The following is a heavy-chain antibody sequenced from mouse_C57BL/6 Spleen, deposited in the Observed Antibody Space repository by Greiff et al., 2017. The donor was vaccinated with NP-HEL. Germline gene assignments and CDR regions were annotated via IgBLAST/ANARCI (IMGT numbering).Heavy chain of an antibody. CDR2: INPGSGGT. J-gene: IGHJ4*01. D-gene: IGHD6-5*01. CDR1: GYAFTNYL. CDR3: ARRGSLYYYAMDY. V-gene: IGHV1-54*01. Sequence: VQLQQSGAELVRPGTSVKVSCKASGYAFTNYLIEWVKQRPGQGLEWIGVINPGSGGTNYNEKVKGKATLTADKSSSTAYMQLSSLTSEDSAVYFCARRGSLYYYAMDYWGQGTSVTVSS.